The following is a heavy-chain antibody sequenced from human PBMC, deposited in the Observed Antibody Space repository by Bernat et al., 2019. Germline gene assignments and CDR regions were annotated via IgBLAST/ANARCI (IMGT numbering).Heavy chain of an antibody. V-gene: IGHV3-23*01. CDR2: ISGSGVNT. CDR1: GFTFSNHA. D-gene: IGHD3-9*01. Sequence: EVQLLESGGGLVQPGGSLRLACVASGFTFSNHAMSWARQAPGKGPEWVSAISGSGVNTYYADSVKGRFAISRDNSKNTLYLQMSSLRAQDTAVYYCAKAGGYDIPDRGWFDPWGQGTLVTVSS. CDR3: AKAGGYDIPDRGWFDP. J-gene: IGHJ5*02.